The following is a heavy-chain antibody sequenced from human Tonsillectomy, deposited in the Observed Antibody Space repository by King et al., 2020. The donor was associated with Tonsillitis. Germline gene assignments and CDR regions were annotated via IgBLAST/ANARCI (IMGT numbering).Heavy chain of an antibody. Sequence: VQLVESGGGVVQPGRSLRLSCAASGFTFSSYAMHWVRQAPGKGLEWVAVISYDGSNKYYADSVKGRFTISRDNSKNTLYLQMNSLRAEDTAVYYCARDYHRQDFFAVTYYYYGMDVWGQGTTVTVSS. CDR3: ARDYHRQDFFAVTYYYYGMDV. CDR1: GFTFSSYA. J-gene: IGHJ6*02. V-gene: IGHV3-30-3*01. CDR2: ISYDGSNK. D-gene: IGHD5-18*01.